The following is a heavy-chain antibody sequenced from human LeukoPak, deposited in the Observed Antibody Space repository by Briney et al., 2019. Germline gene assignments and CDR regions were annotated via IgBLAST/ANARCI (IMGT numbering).Heavy chain of an antibody. V-gene: IGHV4-59*08. Sequence: PSETLSLTCTVSGGSISSYYWSWIRQPPGKGLEWIGYIYYSGSTNYNPSLKSRVTISVDTSKNQFSLKLSSVTAADTAVYHCARRIGSGKFDYWGQGTLVTVSS. J-gene: IGHJ4*02. D-gene: IGHD3-10*01. CDR1: GGSISSYY. CDR2: IYYSGST. CDR3: ARRIGSGKFDY.